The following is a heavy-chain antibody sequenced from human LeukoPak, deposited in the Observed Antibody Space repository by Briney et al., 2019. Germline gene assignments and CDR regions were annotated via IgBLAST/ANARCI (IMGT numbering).Heavy chain of an antibody. Sequence: ASVKVSCKASGGTFTSYGISWVRQAPGQGLEWMGWISAYNGNTNYAQKLQGRVTMTTDKSTSTAYMELRSLRSDDTAVYYCARDEVDSGWGKDIVVHWGFDPWGQGTLVTVS. D-gene: IGHD2-15*01. J-gene: IGHJ5*02. CDR3: ARDEVDSGWGKDIVVHWGFDP. CDR2: ISAYNGNT. CDR1: GGTFTSYG. V-gene: IGHV1-18*01.